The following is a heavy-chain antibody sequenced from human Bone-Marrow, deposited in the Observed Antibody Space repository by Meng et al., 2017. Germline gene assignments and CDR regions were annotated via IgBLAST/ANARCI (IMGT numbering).Heavy chain of an antibody. Sequence: GGSLRLSCAASGFTFSDYYMSWVRQAPGKGLEWVSAISGSGGSTYYADSVKGRFTISRDNSKNTLYLQMNSLRAEDTAVYYCAKYSYGLGDYLDYWGQGALVTVSS. CDR2: ISGSGGST. CDR1: GFTFSDYY. V-gene: IGHV3-23*01. J-gene: IGHJ4*02. CDR3: AKYSYGLGDYLDY. D-gene: IGHD3-10*01.